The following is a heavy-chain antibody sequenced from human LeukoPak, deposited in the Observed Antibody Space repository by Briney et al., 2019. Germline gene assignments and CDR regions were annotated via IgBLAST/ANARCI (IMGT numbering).Heavy chain of an antibody. V-gene: IGHV3-11*04. D-gene: IGHD6-6*01. CDR3: VRTARLSDY. J-gene: IGHJ4*02. CDR2: ISNDGTTI. CDR1: GFTFSDRY. Sequence: GGSLRLSCAASGFTFSDRYMSWIRQAPGKGLEWVSYISNDGTTINYADSVKGRFTVSRDNAKNSLYLQMNSLRVEDTAVYYCVRTARLSDYWGQGTLVTVSS.